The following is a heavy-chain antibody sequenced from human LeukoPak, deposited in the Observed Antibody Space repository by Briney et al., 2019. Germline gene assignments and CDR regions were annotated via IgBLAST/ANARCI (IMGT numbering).Heavy chain of an antibody. J-gene: IGHJ6*02. CDR3: ASYPYDFWSGYYGMDV. V-gene: IGHV4-39*01. CDR2: IYYSGST. CDR1: GGSISSSSYY. D-gene: IGHD3-3*01. Sequence: SGTLSLTCTVSGGSISSSSYYWGWIRQPPGKGLEWIGTIYYSGSTYYNPSLKSRVIIFVDTSKNQFSLELSSVTAADTAVYYCASYPYDFWSGYYGMDVWGQGTTVTVSS.